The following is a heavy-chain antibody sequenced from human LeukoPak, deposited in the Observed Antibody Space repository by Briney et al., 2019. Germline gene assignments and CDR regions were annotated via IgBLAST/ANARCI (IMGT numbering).Heavy chain of an antibody. V-gene: IGHV1-18*01. J-gene: IGHJ4*02. D-gene: IGHD1-14*01. CDR1: GYTFTTYG. CDR2: VSGYTGNT. Sequence: GASVKVSCKTSGYTFTTYGVSWVRQAPGHGLEWMGWVSGYTGNTNYAERFQGRVTMTIDASTSTVYMELTNLRSDDTAAYFCARGEVSASLYYFDFWGQGTLVTVS. CDR3: ARGEVSASLYYFDF.